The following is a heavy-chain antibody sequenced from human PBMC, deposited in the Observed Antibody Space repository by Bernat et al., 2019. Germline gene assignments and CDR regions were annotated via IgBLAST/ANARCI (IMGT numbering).Heavy chain of an antibody. CDR3: ARGGVTFGGVIAQ. CDR1: GFTFNTLW. Sequence: EVQLVESGGGLVQPGGSLRLSCAASGFTFNTLWMYWVRQAPGKGLVWVSRINSDGSYTTYADSVKGRFTISRDNAKNTLYLQMNSVGAEDTAVYYCARGGVTFGGVIAQWGQGTLVTVSS. D-gene: IGHD3-16*02. J-gene: IGHJ4*02. V-gene: IGHV3-74*01. CDR2: INSDGSYT.